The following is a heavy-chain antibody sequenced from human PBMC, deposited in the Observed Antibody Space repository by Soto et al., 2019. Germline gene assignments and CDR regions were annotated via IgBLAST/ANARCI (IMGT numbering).Heavy chain of an antibody. D-gene: IGHD5-18*01. CDR2: IYHSGST. V-gene: IGHV4-38-2*01. CDR3: ARVWGAVDTAMVMGNWFDP. Sequence: PSETLSLTCAVSGYSISSGYYWGCIRQPPGKGLEWIGSIYHSGSTYYNPSLKSRVTISVDTSKNQFSLKLSSVTAADTAVYYCARVWGAVDTAMVMGNWFDPWGQGTLVTVSS. CDR1: GYSISSGYY. J-gene: IGHJ5*02.